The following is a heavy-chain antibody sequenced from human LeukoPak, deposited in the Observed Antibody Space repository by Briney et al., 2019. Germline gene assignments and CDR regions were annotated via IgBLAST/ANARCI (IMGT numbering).Heavy chain of an antibody. CDR3: AKDPFPSMIVVEGPDY. J-gene: IGHJ4*02. V-gene: IGHV3-74*01. Sequence: GGSLRLPCAASGFTFSSHWMHWVRQVPGKGLVWVSRISTDGSATTYADSVKGRFTISRDNSKNTLYLQMNSLRAEDTAVYYCAKDPFPSMIVVEGPDYWGQGTLVTVSS. CDR1: GFTFSSHW. CDR2: ISTDGSAT. D-gene: IGHD3-22*01.